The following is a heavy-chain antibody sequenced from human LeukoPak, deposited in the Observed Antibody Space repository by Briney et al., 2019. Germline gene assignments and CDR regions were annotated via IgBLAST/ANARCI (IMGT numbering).Heavy chain of an antibody. CDR1: GYTFIGYY. V-gene: IGHV1-2*02. J-gene: IGHJ3*02. D-gene: IGHD7-27*01. CDR3: ANGDGVETHHAFDI. Sequence: ASVRLSCTAPGYTFIGYYIHWVRHGPGPGLEWMGWISPNSGGTNYAQKFQGTVTMTRDTSISTAYMELSRLRYDDTAVYYCANGDGVETHHAFDIWGQGTMVTVSS. CDR2: ISPNSGGT.